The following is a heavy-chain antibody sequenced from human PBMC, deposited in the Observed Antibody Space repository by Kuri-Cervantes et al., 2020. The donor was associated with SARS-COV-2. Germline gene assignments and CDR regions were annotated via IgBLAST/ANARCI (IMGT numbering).Heavy chain of an antibody. Sequence: GGSLRLSCAASGFTFSSYAMHWVRQAPGKGLEWVAVISYDGSNKYYADSVKGRFTISRDNSKNTLYLQMNSLRAEDTAVYYCARPYSWSYLYWFDPWGQGTLVTVSS. CDR2: ISYDGSNK. CDR3: ARPYSWSYLYWFDP. D-gene: IGHD1-26*01. CDR1: GFTFSSYA. V-gene: IGHV3-30*04. J-gene: IGHJ5*02.